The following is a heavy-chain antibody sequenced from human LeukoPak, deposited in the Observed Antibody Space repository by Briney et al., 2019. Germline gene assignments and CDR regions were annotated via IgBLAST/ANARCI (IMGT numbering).Heavy chain of an antibody. CDR1: GGSFSGYH. D-gene: IGHD2-2*01. CDR3: ARVSTSRDY. V-gene: IGHV4-34*01. J-gene: IGHJ4*02. CDR2: INHSGST. Sequence: SETLSLTCAVYGGSFSGYHWSWIRQPPGKGLEWIGEINHSGSTNYNPSLKSRVTISVDTSKNQFSLKLSSVTAADTAVYYCARVSTSRDYWGQGTLVTVSS.